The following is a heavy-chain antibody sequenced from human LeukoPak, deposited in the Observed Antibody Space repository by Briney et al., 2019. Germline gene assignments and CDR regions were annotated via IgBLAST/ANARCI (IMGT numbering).Heavy chain of an antibody. CDR1: GFTFDYW. CDR2: INDDESEK. CDR3: ARETAGGNYYFDY. D-gene: IGHD6-13*01. J-gene: IGHJ4*02. Sequence: GGSLRLSCVGYGFTFDYWMSWVRQAPGKGLEWVANINDDESEKYYVDSVKGRFTISRDNSKNTLYLQMNSLRAEDTAVYYCARETAGGNYYFDYWGQGTLVTVSS. V-gene: IGHV3-7*01.